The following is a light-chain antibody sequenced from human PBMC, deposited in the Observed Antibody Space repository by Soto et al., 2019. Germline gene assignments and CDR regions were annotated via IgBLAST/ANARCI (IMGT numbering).Light chain of an antibody. CDR1: QSVSSTY. J-gene: IGKJ1*01. CDR3: QQSHSSPRT. CDR2: GAS. V-gene: IGKV3-20*01. Sequence: EIVLTQSPGTLSLSPGERATLSCRASQSVSSTYLAWYQQKPGQAPRLLIYGASIRATGVPDRFSGSGSGTDFTLTISRLEPEDFAVYYCQQSHSSPRTFGQGTKVEIK.